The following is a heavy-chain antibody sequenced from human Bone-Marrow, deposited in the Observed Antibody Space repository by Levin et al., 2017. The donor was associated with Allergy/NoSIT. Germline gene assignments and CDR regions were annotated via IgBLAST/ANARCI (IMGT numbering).Heavy chain of an antibody. Sequence: GGSLRLSCAASGFTLSSYAVSWVRQAPGKGLEWLAVISYDESDAYYADSVEGRFIVSRDTSKNTLILQMQSLRGEDTAVYYCAKGNGRTVFGEETDYWGQGTLVIVSS. CDR1: GFTLSSYA. CDR2: ISYDESDA. CDR3: AKGNGRTVFGEETDY. V-gene: IGHV3-30*18. D-gene: IGHD3-3*01. J-gene: IGHJ4*02.